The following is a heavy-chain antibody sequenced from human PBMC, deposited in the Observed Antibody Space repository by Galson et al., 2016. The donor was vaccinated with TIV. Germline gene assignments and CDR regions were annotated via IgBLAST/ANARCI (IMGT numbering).Heavy chain of an antibody. CDR2: IGTAGDT. CDR1: GFTFSNND. D-gene: IGHD3-3*01. CDR3: AREALFGYYYMDV. V-gene: IGHV3-13*01. J-gene: IGHJ6*03. Sequence: SLRLSCAASGFTFSNNDMHWVRQATGKGLEWVSGIGTAGDTYYEGSVKGRFTISRENAKNSLYLQMNSLKAGDTAVYYCAREALFGYYYMDVWGKWTTVTVS.